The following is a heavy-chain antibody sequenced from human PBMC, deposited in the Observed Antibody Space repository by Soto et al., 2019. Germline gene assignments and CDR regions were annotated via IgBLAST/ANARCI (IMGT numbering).Heavy chain of an antibody. V-gene: IGHV1-18*04. CDR1: GYTFTSYG. CDR2: ISAYNGNT. CDR3: ARVRLGSAGRGSSSACLPGGMDV. Sequence: ASVKFSFKASGYTFTSYGISWVRQAPGQGLEWMGWISAYNGNTNYAQKLQGRVTMTTDTSTSTAYMELWSLRSDDTAVYYCARVRLGSAGRGSSSACLPGGMDVWG. D-gene: IGHD1-26*01. J-gene: IGHJ6*01.